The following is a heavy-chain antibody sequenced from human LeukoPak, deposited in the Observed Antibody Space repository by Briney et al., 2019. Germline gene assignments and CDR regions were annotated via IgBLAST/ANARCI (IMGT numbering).Heavy chain of an antibody. CDR1: GFTFSSFA. V-gene: IGHV3-23*01. CDR3: AKRGGLPPLDYYYYYMDV. Sequence: GGSLRLSCAVSGFTFSSFAMSWVRQAPGKGLEWVSAISGSGGGTYYADSVKGRFTISRDNSKNTLYLQMNSLRAEDTAVYYCAKRGGLPPLDYYYYYMDVWGKGTTVTVSS. J-gene: IGHJ6*03. CDR2: ISGSGGGT. D-gene: IGHD2-21*02.